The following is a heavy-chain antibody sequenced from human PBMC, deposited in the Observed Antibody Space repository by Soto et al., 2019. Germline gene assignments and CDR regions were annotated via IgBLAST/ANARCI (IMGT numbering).Heavy chain of an antibody. CDR3: AQTYSSGWYLDAFDI. J-gene: IGHJ3*02. V-gene: IGHV2-5*02. CDR1: GFSLSTSGVG. D-gene: IGHD6-19*01. Sequence: QITLKESGPTLVKPTQTLTLTCTFSGFSLSTSGVGVGWIRQPPGKALEWLALIYWDDDKRYSPSLKSRLTNTKDTSKNQVVLTMTNMDPVDTATYYCAQTYSSGWYLDAFDIWGQGTMVTVSS. CDR2: IYWDDDK.